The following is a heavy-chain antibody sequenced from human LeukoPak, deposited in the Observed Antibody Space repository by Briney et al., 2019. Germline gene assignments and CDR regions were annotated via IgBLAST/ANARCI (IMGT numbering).Heavy chain of an antibody. CDR1: GGTLSSYD. V-gene: IGHV1-69*04. CDR3: ARADSSGYSLDENFDY. J-gene: IGHJ4*02. CDR2: IIPMFGIV. Sequence: SVKVSCKASGGTLSSYDINWVRQAPGQGLEWIGRIIPMFGIVNYAQNFQGRVTITADKSTNTAYMELSSLRSEDTAFYCCARADSSGYSLDENFDYWGQGTLVTVSS. D-gene: IGHD3-22*01.